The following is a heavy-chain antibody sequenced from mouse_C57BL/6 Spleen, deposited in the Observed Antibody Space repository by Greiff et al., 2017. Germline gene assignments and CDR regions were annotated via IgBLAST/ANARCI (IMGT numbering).Heavy chain of an antibody. CDR1: GYTFTSYW. J-gene: IGHJ3*01. Sequence: QVQLQQPGAELVKPGASVKMSCKASGYTFTSYWLTWVQQRPGQGLEWIGDLYPGSGSTNYNEKFKSKATLTVDTSSSTAYMQLSSLTSEDSAVYYGARRVYDVWLAYWGQGTLVTVSA. D-gene: IGHD2-12*01. V-gene: IGHV1-55*01. CDR2: LYPGSGST. CDR3: ARRVYDVWLAY.